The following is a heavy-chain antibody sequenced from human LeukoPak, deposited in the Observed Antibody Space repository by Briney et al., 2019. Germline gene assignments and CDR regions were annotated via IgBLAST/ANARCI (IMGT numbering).Heavy chain of an antibody. CDR1: GGSISSYY. J-gene: IGHJ4*02. CDR2: IYSSGST. Sequence: PSETLSLTCTVSGGSISSYYWSWIRQPPGKALEWIGYIYSSGSTSYNPSLKSRVTISIDTSKNQFSLKLSSVTAADTAVYYCARDSNRSSGWYDYWGQGTLVTVSS. CDR3: ARDSNRSSGWYDY. D-gene: IGHD6-19*01. V-gene: IGHV4-59*12.